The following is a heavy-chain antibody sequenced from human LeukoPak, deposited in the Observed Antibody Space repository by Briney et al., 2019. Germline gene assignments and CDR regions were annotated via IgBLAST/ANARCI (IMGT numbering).Heavy chain of an antibody. J-gene: IGHJ3*02. V-gene: IGHV3-30*18. CDR3: AKGVDYDILTGYRPDDAFDI. Sequence: PGGSLRLSCAASGFTFSSYGMHWVRQAPGKGLEWVAVISYDGSNKYYADSVKGRFTISRDNSKNALYLQMNSLRAEDTAVYYCAKGVDYDILTGYRPDDAFDIWGQGTMVTVSS. D-gene: IGHD3-9*01. CDR2: ISYDGSNK. CDR1: GFTFSSYG.